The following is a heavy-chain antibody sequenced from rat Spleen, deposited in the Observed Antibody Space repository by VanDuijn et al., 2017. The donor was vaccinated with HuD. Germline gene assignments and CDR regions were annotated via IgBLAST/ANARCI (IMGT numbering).Heavy chain of an antibody. CDR1: GFIFSDHY. J-gene: IGHJ4*01. CDR3: ARHYGGYSEYVMDA. V-gene: IGHV5-29*01. Sequence: EVQLVESDGGLVQPGRSLKLSCAASGFIFSDHYVAWVRQAPTKGLEWVATINYDGRNTFYRDSVRDRFTISRDNAKSTLYLQMDSLKSEDTATYYCARHYGGYSEYVMDAWGQGASVTVSS. D-gene: IGHD1-11*01. CDR2: INYDGRNT.